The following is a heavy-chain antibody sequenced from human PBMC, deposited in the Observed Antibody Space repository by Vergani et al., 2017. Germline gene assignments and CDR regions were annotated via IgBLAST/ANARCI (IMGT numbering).Heavy chain of an antibody. J-gene: IGHJ6*02. D-gene: IGHD2-15*01. V-gene: IGHV4-34*01. CDR1: GGSFSGYY. Sequence: QVQLQQWGAGLLKPSETLSLTCAVYGGSFSGYYWSWIRQPPGKGLEWIGEINHSGSTNYNPSLKSRVTISVDTSKNQFSLKLGSVTAADTGVYYCASGGWYYGLDVWGQGTTVTVSS. CDR3: ASGGWYYGLDV. CDR2: INHSGST.